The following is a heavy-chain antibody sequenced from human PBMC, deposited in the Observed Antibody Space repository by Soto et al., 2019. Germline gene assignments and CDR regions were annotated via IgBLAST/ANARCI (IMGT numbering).Heavy chain of an antibody. CDR3: ARERTGTTSNWFDP. Sequence: QVQLVQSGAEVKKPGASVKVSCKASRYTFTSYDINWVRQATGHGLEWKGWMNPNSGNTVYAQKIQGRVTMTRDTSISTAYMELSSLRSEDTAVYYCARERTGTTSNWFDPWGQGTLVTVSS. CDR2: MNPNSGNT. V-gene: IGHV1-8*01. J-gene: IGHJ5*02. D-gene: IGHD1-7*01. CDR1: RYTFTSYD.